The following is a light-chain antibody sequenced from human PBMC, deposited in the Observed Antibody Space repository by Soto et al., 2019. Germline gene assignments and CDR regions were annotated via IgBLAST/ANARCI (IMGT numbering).Light chain of an antibody. CDR2: KAS. CDR1: QGIRND. CDR3: QQYNSYSEA. V-gene: IGKV1-5*03. Sequence: IQMTQSPCALSASVGGRGTITCRASQGIRNDLGWYQQKPGKAPKLLIYKASSLQSGVPSRFSGSGSGTEFTLTISSLQPDDFATYYCQQYNSYSEAFGQGTKVDIK. J-gene: IGKJ1*01.